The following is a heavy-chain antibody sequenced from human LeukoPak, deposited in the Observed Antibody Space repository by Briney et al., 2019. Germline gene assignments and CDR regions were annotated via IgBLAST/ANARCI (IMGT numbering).Heavy chain of an antibody. CDR1: GGSFSGYY. Sequence: PSETLSLTCAVYGGSFSGYYWSWIRQPPGKGLEWIGEINHSGSTNYNPSLKSRVTISVDTSKNQFSLKLSSVTAADTAIYYCARGYGSSWYGVDYLGQGTLVTVSS. CDR2: INHSGST. V-gene: IGHV4-34*01. CDR3: ARGYGSSWYGVDY. J-gene: IGHJ4*02. D-gene: IGHD6-13*01.